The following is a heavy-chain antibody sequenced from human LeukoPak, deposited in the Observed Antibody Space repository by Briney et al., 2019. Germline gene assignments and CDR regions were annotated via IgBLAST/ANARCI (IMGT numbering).Heavy chain of an antibody. CDR3: ARTNYYDSSGYYNY. V-gene: IGHV3-11*01. CDR2: MSSSGVTI. CDR1: GFTFSDYY. J-gene: IGHJ4*02. D-gene: IGHD3-22*01. Sequence: GGSLRLSCAASGFTFSDYYMTWIRQAPGKGLEWISSMSSSGVTIYYADAVKGRFTISRDNAKNSLYLQMNSLRAEDTAVYYCARTNYYDSSGYYNYWGQGTLVTVSS.